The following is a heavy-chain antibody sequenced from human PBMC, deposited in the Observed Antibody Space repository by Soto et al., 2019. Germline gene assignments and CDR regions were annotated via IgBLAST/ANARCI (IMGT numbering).Heavy chain of an antibody. D-gene: IGHD2-15*01. CDR2: IYYSGST. J-gene: IGHJ5*02. Sequence: PSETLSLTCTVSGGSISSYYWSWIRQPPGKGLEWIGYIYYSGSTNYNPSLQSRVTMSVDTSKNQFSLRLSSVTAADTAMYYCARHSGGNNNLFDPWGQGTLVTVSS. CDR1: GGSISSYY. CDR3: ARHSGGNNNLFDP. V-gene: IGHV4-59*08.